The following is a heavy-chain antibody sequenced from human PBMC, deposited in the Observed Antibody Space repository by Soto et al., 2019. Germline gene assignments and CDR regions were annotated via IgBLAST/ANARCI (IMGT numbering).Heavy chain of an antibody. CDR3: ARLQQGYFDL. CDR1: GGSISSYY. D-gene: IGHD4-4*01. CDR2: IYYSGST. J-gene: IGHJ2*01. Sequence: QVQLQESGPGLVKPSETLSLTCTVSGGSISSYYWSWIRQPPGKGLEWIGYIYYSGSTNYNPSLKSRVPISVSTSNNQSSLKRSAVTATDTAVYYGARLQQGYFDLWGRGTMVTVAS. V-gene: IGHV4-59*13.